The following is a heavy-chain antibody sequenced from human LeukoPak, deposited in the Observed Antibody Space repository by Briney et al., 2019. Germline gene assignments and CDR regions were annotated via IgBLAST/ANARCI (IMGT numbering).Heavy chain of an antibody. CDR2: INPRGGST. V-gene: IGHV1-46*01. Sequence: ASVKVSCKASGYTFTSYYMQWVRQAPGQGLEWMGIINPRGGSTSYAQKFQGRVTMTRDTSTSTVYMELSSLRSEDTAVYYCARDDSSGPQVYWGQGTLVTVSS. D-gene: IGHD3-22*01. J-gene: IGHJ4*02. CDR1: GYTFTSYY. CDR3: ARDDSSGPQVY.